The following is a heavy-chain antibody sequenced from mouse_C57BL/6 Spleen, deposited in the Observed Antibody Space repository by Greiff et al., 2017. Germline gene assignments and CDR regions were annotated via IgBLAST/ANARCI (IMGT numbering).Heavy chain of an antibody. CDR2: VYPRCGNT. Sequence: QVPLQQSGAELARPGASVKLSCKASGYTFTSYGISWVKQRTGQGLDWIGEVYPRCGNTYYNEKFKGKATLTADKSSSTAYMELRSLTSEDSAVYFCARYYSNYAMDYWGQGTSVTVSS. D-gene: IGHD2-5*01. CDR3: ARYYSNYAMDY. V-gene: IGHV1-81*01. CDR1: GYTFTSYG. J-gene: IGHJ4*01.